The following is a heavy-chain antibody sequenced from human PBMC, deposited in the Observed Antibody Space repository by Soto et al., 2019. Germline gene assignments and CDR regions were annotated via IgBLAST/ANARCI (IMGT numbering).Heavy chain of an antibody. D-gene: IGHD3-10*01. CDR1: VGSISSYY. J-gene: IGHJ5*02. CDR2: IYYSGST. V-gene: IGHV4-59*08. CDR3: ARTLLLWFGEPTTMYNWFDP. Sequence: PSETLSLTCTVSVGSISSYYWSWIRHPPGKGLEWIGYIYYSGSTNYNPSLKSRVTISVDTSKHQSSLKLSCVTAADTAVYYCARTLLLWFGEPTTMYNWFDPWGQGTLVTVSS.